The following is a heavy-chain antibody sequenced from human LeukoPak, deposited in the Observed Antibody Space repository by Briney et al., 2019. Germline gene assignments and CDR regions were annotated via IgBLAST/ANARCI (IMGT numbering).Heavy chain of an antibody. V-gene: IGHV3-66*01. Sequence: PGGSLRLSCAASGFTVSSNYMSWVRQAPGKGLEWVSVIYSGGSTYYADSVKGRFTISRDNSKNTLYLQMNSLRAEDTAVYYCAKDSGPWGGATHYWGQGTLVTVSS. CDR1: GFTVSSNY. D-gene: IGHD1-26*01. CDR3: AKDSGPWGGATHY. CDR2: IYSGGST. J-gene: IGHJ4*02.